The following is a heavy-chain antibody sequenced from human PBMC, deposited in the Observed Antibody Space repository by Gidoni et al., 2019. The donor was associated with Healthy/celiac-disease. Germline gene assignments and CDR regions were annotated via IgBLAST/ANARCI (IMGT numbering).Heavy chain of an antibody. Sequence: EVQLVESGGGLVQPGGPMRLACAASGFTFSRYWRHRVRQAPGKGLGWVSRINSEGSSTSYSDSVKGRFTISRDNAKNTLYLQMNSLRAEDTAVYYCASGPLDTYYYESSGYGGCSYYYYGMDVWGQVTTVTVSS. CDR2: INSEGSST. CDR3: ASGPLDTYYYESSGYGGCSYYYYGMDV. J-gene: IGHJ6*02. V-gene: IGHV3-74*01. CDR1: GFTFSRYW. D-gene: IGHD3-22*01.